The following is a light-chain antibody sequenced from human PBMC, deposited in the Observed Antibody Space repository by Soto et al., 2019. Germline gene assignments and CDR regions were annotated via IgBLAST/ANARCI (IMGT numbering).Light chain of an antibody. CDR1: SSNIGSNT. CDR3: AAWDDSLNGLV. V-gene: IGLV1-44*01. J-gene: IGLJ1*01. CDR2: NNN. Sequence: QSVLTQPPSASGTPGQRVTISCSGSSSNIGSNTVNWYQQLPGTAPKLLIYNNNQRPSGVPDRFSGSTSGTSASLAISGLQSEEEADYYCAAWDDSLNGLVFGTGTKLTVL.